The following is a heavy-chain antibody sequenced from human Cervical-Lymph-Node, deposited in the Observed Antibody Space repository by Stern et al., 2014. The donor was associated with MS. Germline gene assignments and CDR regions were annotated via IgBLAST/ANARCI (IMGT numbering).Heavy chain of an antibody. CDR2: MNPNSGNT. CDR1: GYTFTSHD. J-gene: IGHJ4*01. CDR3: ARGRYLEWVAHFDY. D-gene: IGHD3-3*01. Sequence: VQLVESGAEVKKPGASVKVSCKASGYTFTSHDINWVRQAIGQGLEWMGWMNPNSGNTGYAQKFQGRLTMTRNPSTTTAYMELSSLRSEDTAVYYCARGRYLEWVAHFDYWGHGSLVTVSS. V-gene: IGHV1-8*01.